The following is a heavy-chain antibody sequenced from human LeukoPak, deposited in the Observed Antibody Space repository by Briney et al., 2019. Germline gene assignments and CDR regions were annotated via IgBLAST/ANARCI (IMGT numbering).Heavy chain of an antibody. D-gene: IGHD3-10*01. CDR2: INAGNGNT. V-gene: IGHV1-3*01. J-gene: IGHJ4*02. CDR3: ARSSKIFGELQP. CDR1: GYTFTSYA. Sequence: ASVKVSCKASGYTFTSYAMHWVRQAPGQRLEWMGWINAGNGNTKYSQKFQGRVTITRDTSASTAYMELSSLRFEDTAVYYCARSSKIFGELQPWGQGTLVTVSS.